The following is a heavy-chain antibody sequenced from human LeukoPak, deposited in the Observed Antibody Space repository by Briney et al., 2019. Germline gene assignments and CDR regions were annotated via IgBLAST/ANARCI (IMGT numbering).Heavy chain of an antibody. V-gene: IGHV5-10-1*01. J-gene: IGHJ4*02. D-gene: IGHD6-13*01. Sequence: GESLRISCKGSGYSFTTYWISWVRQMPGKGREWRGRIDPSDSYTNYSPSFQGHVTISADKSFSTAYLQWTSLKASDTAMYYCARHAKAYGSSCDYWGQGTLVTVSS. CDR1: GYSFTTYW. CDR2: IDPSDSYT. CDR3: ARHAKAYGSSCDY.